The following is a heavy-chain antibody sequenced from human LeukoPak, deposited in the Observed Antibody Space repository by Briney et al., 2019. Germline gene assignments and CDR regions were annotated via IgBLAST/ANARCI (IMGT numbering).Heavy chain of an antibody. D-gene: IGHD3-3*01. CDR1: GGSFSGYY. CDR3: ARGHHNYDFWSGYYTYYYYYYMDV. Sequence: SETLSLTCAVYGGSFSGYYWSWVRQPPGKGLEWIGEINHSGSTNYNPYLKSRVTISVDTSKSQFSLKLSSVTAADTAVYYCARGHHNYDFWSGYYTYYYYYYMDVWGKGTTVTVSS. CDR2: INHSGST. J-gene: IGHJ6*03. V-gene: IGHV4-34*01.